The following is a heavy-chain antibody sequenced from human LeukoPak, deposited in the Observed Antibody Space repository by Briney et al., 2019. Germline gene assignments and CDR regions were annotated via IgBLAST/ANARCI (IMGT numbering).Heavy chain of an antibody. J-gene: IGHJ5*02. CDR1: GFSFSSYG. D-gene: IGHD1-7*01. V-gene: IGHV3-30*03. Sequence: GGSLRLSCAASGFSFSSYGMHWVRQAPGKGLEWVAVVSSDGSIDYYADSVRGRFTVSRDNSKNTLYLQVNSLRVEDTAVYYCTREGMGTTFSAWFDPWGQGPLVTVPS. CDR3: TREGMGTTFSAWFDP. CDR2: VSSDGSID.